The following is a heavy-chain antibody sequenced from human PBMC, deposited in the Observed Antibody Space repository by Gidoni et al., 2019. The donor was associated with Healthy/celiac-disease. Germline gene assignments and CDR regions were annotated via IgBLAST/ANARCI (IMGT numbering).Heavy chain of an antibody. CDR1: GFTFGDYA. V-gene: IGHV3-49*05. J-gene: IGHJ4*02. D-gene: IGHD3-9*01. CDR3: TREPDRYEYYDILTGFRPFDY. Sequence: EVQLVESGGGLVKPGRSLRLSCTASGFTFGDYAMSWFRQAPGKGLEWVGFIRSKAYGGTTEYAASVKGRFTISRDDSKSIAYLQMNSLKTEDTAVYYCTREPDRYEYYDILTGFRPFDYWGQGTLVTVSS. CDR2: IRSKAYGGTT.